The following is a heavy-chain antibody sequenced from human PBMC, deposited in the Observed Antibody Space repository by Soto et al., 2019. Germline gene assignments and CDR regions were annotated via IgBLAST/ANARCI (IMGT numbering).Heavy chain of an antibody. D-gene: IGHD3-10*01. CDR1: GFSLSTSGVG. J-gene: IGHJ5*02. Sequence: QITLKESGPTLVKPTQTLTLTCTFSGFSLSTSGVGVGWIRQPPGKALEWLALIYWDDRKLYSPSLKSRLTITPDTPNHQLVLTLTHMHPVHTATYSCAHRRRGFGDLLSWCQGTLLTVSS. V-gene: IGHV2-5*02. CDR2: IYWDDRK. CDR3: AHRRRGFGDLLS.